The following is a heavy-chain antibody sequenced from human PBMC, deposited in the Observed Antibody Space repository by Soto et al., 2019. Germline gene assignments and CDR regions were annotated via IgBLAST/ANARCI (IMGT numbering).Heavy chain of an antibody. CDR2: IYYSGRI. CDR3: AGLGSGLRNY. Sequence: QLQLQESGPGLVKPSETLSLTCTVSGGSLSSNSYYWGWIRQPPGKGLEWIGTIYYSGRIYYNPSLKSRVNTSVDTSNNQFSLKVSPVTAADTAVDYCAGLGSGLRNYWGQGTPGT. CDR1: GGSLSSNSYY. D-gene: IGHD3-10*01. V-gene: IGHV4-39*01. J-gene: IGHJ4*02.